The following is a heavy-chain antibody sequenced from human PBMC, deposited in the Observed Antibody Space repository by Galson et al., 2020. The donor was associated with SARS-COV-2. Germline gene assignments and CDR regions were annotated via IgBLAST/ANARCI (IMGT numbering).Heavy chain of an antibody. D-gene: IGHD3-9*01. Sequence: GESLKISCKASGYTFTSYYMHWVRQAPGQGLEWMGIINPSGGSTSYAQKFQGRVTMTRDTSTSTVYMELSSLRSEDTAVYYCAREGVYDILTGYFERDAFDIWGQGTMVTVSS. CDR1: GYTFTSYY. CDR2: INPSGGST. J-gene: IGHJ3*02. CDR3: AREGVYDILTGYFERDAFDI. V-gene: IGHV1-46*01.